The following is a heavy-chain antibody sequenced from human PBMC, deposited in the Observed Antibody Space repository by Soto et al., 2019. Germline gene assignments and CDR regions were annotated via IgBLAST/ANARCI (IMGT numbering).Heavy chain of an antibody. Sequence: QLQLQESGPGLVKPSETLSLTCTVSGGSISSSNYHWGWIRQPPGKGLEWIGSMYYSGSTYYNPSLKSRATIAVDTSKNQFSLKLTSVTAADTAVYHGARHVGNSPPGSWGQGTLVTVSS. CDR1: GGSISSSNYH. D-gene: IGHD1-26*01. V-gene: IGHV4-39*01. CDR2: MYYSGST. J-gene: IGHJ4*02. CDR3: ARHVGNSPPGS.